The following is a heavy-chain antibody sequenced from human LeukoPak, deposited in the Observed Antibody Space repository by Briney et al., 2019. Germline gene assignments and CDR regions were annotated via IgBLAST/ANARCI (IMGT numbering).Heavy chain of an antibody. Sequence: PSETLSLTCTVSGGSISSYYWSWIRQPAGKGLEWIGRIYTSGSTNYNPSLKSRVTMSVDTSKNQFSLKLSSVTAADTAVYYCARAAYSSSWYTFDYWGQGTLVTVSS. CDR1: GGSISSYY. J-gene: IGHJ4*02. V-gene: IGHV4-4*07. CDR2: IYTSGST. D-gene: IGHD6-13*01. CDR3: ARAAYSSSWYTFDY.